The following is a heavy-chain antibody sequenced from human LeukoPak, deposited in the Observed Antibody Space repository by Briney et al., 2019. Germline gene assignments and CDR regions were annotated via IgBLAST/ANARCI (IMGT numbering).Heavy chain of an antibody. J-gene: IGHJ4*02. CDR2: ISSSSSYI. CDR3: ARDVLTGSFDY. CDR1: GFTFSSYS. V-gene: IGHV3-21*01. D-gene: IGHD3-9*01. Sequence: GGSLRLSCAASGFTFSSYSMNWVRQAPGKGLEWVSSISSSSSYIYYADSVKGRSTISRDNAKNSLYLQMNSLRAEDTAVYCCARDVLTGSFDYWGQGTLVTVSS.